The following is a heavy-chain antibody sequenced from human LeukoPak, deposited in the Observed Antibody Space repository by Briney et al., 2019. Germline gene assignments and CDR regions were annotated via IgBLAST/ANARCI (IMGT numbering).Heavy chain of an antibody. Sequence: SRALSLPSSISGGSVSSQSATWNGIRPSRSRGVGWLGRTYYRSKWYNDYAISVKVRITITPDTPKNQFSLQLKSVTPEDTAVYYCARDHWYDILSFDYWGQGSLVTVSS. V-gene: IGHV6-1*01. CDR1: GGSVSSQSAT. CDR3: ARDHWYDILSFDY. CDR2: TYYRSKWYN. J-gene: IGHJ4*02. D-gene: IGHD3-9*01.